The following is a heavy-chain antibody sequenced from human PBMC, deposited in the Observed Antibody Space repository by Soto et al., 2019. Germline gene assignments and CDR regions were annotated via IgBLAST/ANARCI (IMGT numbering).Heavy chain of an antibody. CDR1: GFTFSTYG. V-gene: IGHV3-30*02. D-gene: IGHD1-26*01. Sequence: GGSLRLSCASSGFTFSTYGMHWVRQAPGKGLEWVAVMGNDGITTFYADSVKGRFTISRDNSKNTLFLQMNSLRADDTAVYYCAKEFQWELHASDIWGQGTMVPVSS. CDR3: AKEFQWELHASDI. J-gene: IGHJ3*02. CDR2: MGNDGITT.